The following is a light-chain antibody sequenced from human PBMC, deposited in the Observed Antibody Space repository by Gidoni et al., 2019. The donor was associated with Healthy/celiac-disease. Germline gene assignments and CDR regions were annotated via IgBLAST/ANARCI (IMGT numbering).Light chain of an antibody. CDR2: DAS. CDR1: QSISSW. CDR3: QQYNSPPT. Sequence: DIQMTQSPSTLSASVGDRVTITCRASQSISSWLAWYQQKPGKAPKLLIYDASSLESGVPSRFSGSGSGTEVTLTISSLQPDDFATYYCQQYNSPPTFGGGTKVEIK. V-gene: IGKV1-5*01. J-gene: IGKJ4*01.